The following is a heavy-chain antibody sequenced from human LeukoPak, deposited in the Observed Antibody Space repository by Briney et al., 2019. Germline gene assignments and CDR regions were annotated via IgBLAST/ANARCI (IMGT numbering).Heavy chain of an antibody. Sequence: GGSLRLSCAASGFTFSSYAMHWVRQAPGKGLEWVAVISYDGSNKYYADSVKGRFTISRDNSKNTLYQQMNSLRAEDTAVYYCAGGIAAAGTSGNDYWGQGTLVTVSS. CDR3: AGGIAAAGTSGNDY. CDR2: ISYDGSNK. D-gene: IGHD6-13*01. V-gene: IGHV3-30-3*01. J-gene: IGHJ4*02. CDR1: GFTFSSYA.